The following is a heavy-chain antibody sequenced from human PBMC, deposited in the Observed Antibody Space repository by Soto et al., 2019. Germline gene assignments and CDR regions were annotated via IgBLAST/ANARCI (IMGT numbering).Heavy chain of an antibody. CDR2: IYYSGST. CDR1: GGSISDRSYY. CDR3: ARADGYYYDSSGYRDAFDI. D-gene: IGHD3-22*01. Sequence: PSETLSLTCTVSGGSISDRSYYWGWIRQPPGKGLEWLGSIYYSGSTYNNPSLKSRVTISVDTSKNQFSLKLSSVTAADTAVYYCARADGYYYDSSGYRDAFDIWGQGTMVTVSS. V-gene: IGHV4-39*07. J-gene: IGHJ3*02.